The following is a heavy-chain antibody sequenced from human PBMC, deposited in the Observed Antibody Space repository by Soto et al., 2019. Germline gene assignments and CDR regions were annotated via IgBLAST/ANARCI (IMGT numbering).Heavy chain of an antibody. J-gene: IGHJ4*02. Sequence: QVQLQESGPGLVKPSQTLSLTCTVSGGSISSGGYYWSWIRQHPGKGLEWIGYIYYSGSTYYNPSLNGRVTLSVEPSKNQFSLKLSSVTAADTAVYYCARVMRDSSSWPEDYAFDYWGQGTLVTVSS. CDR1: GGSISSGGYY. CDR3: ARVMRDSSSWPEDYAFDY. D-gene: IGHD6-13*01. CDR2: IYYSGST. V-gene: IGHV4-31*03.